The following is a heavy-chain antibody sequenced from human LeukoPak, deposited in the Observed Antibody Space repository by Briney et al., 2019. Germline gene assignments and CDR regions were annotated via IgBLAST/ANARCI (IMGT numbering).Heavy chain of an antibody. V-gene: IGHV3-13*04. CDR1: GFAFSTYD. CDR2: IITVGDT. J-gene: IGHJ4*02. Sequence: GGSLRLSCAASGFAFSTYDMNWVRKGTGKGREWVSGIITVGDTYSAGSVKGRFTIFRENAKSSLYLILRSRPAGATAVYYCARDRGYSNGWYDYWGQGTLVTVSS. CDR3: ARDRGYSNGWYDY. D-gene: IGHD6-13*01.